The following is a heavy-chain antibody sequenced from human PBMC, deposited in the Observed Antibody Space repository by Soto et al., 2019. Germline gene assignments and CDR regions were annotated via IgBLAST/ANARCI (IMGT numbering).Heavy chain of an antibody. CDR1: GFTVSGNY. V-gene: IGHV3-53*01. CDR3: RRVINPWGFDI. Sequence: PVGSLTLSCAASGFTVSGNYITSVRQAPGKVLEWFSILYSGGPTYYADSVKGRFTISRDNSKHTLYLQINSLTVEDTAVYYCRRVINPWGFDIWGQRKMGTVSS. J-gene: IGHJ3*02. D-gene: IGHD7-27*01. CDR2: LYSGGPT.